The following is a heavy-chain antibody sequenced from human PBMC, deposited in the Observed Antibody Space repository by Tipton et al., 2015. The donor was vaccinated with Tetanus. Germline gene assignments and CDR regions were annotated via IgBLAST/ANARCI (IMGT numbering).Heavy chain of an antibody. D-gene: IGHD2-15*01. Sequence: TLSLTCTVSGDSITTGGFYWNWIRQPPGKGLEWIGYIYYRGNTNYNPSLKKRVTISVDTSKNQFSLKLNSVTAADTAVYYCARVEEGYCSGGTCYFADWGRGTLVTVSS. CDR1: GDSITTGGFY. V-gene: IGHV4-61*08. CDR3: ARVEEGYCSGGTCYFAD. CDR2: IYYRGNT. J-gene: IGHJ4*02.